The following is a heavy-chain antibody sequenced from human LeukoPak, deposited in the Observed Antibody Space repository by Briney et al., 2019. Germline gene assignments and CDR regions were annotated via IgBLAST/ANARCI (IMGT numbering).Heavy chain of an antibody. CDR2: IYTSGST. D-gene: IGHD3-3*01. J-gene: IGHJ4*02. CDR3: ARELRFLEWLPFDY. V-gene: IGHV4-4*07. CDR1: GGSISSYY. Sequence: PSETLSLTCTVSGGSISSYYWSWIRQPAGKGLEWIGRIYTSGSTNYNPSLKSRVTISVDTSKNQFSLKLSSVTAADTAVYYCARELRFLEWLPFDYWGQGTLVTVSS.